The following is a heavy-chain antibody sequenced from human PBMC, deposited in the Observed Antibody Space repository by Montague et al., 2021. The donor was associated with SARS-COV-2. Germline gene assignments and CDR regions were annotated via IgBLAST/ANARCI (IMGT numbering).Heavy chain of an antibody. J-gene: IGHJ4*02. CDR2: ISYDGSNK. Sequence: SLRLSCAASGFSFSEYAMHWDRQAPGKGLEWVAIISYDGSNKYYAVSVKGRFTISRDNSKNTLFLQMSSLRAEDTAVYFCARDRDTRHTPPIDYWGQGTLVTVSS. V-gene: IGHV3-30*04. D-gene: IGHD5-18*01. CDR3: ARDRDTRHTPPIDY. CDR1: GFSFSEYA.